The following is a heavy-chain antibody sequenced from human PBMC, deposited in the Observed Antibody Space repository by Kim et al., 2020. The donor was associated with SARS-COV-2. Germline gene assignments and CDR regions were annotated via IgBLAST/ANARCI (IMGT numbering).Heavy chain of an antibody. D-gene: IGHD3-16*01. CDR1: GFTFRNYD. CDR2: ISGSGGTT. Sequence: GGSLRLSCAASGFTFRNYDMSWVRQAPGKGLEWVSTISGSGGTTYYADSVKGRFTISRDNSMNTVYLQMKSLRAEDTAVYSCAKYGGYYFYYFMDVWGKGTTVSVSS. CDR3: AKYGGYYFYYFMDV. V-gene: IGHV3-23*01. J-gene: IGHJ6*03.